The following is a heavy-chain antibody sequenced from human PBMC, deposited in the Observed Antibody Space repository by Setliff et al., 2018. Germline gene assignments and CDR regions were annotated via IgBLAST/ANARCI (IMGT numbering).Heavy chain of an antibody. D-gene: IGHD1-26*01. Sequence: GGSLRLSCAASGFTFSSYAMHWVRQAPGKGLEWVAVISYDGSNKYYADSVKGRFTISRDNSKNTLYLQMNSRRAEDTAVYYCARDRSGSYDYWGQGTLVTVSS. CDR3: ARDRSGSYDY. CDR2: ISYDGSNK. V-gene: IGHV3-30-3*01. J-gene: IGHJ4*02. CDR1: GFTFSSYA.